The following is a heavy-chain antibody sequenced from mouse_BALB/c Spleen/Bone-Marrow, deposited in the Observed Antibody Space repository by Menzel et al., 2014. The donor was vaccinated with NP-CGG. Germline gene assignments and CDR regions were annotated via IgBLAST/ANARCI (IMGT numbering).Heavy chain of an antibody. CDR3: ARKYGDY. J-gene: IGHJ2*01. Sequence: QVQLKESGAGLVRPGSSVKISCKASGYPFSSYWMSWVKQRPGQGLEWIGQIYPGDGETNYNGKFKGNATLTADKSSSTAYMQLISLTSEDSAVYFCARKYGDYWGQGTTLTVSS. D-gene: IGHD2-10*02. V-gene: IGHV1-80*01. CDR1: GYPFSSYW. CDR2: IYPGDGET.